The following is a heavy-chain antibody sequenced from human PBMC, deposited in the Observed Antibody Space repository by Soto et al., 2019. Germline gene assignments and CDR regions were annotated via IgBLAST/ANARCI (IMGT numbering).Heavy chain of an antibody. CDR1: GFTFSSYG. D-gene: IGHD3-10*01. Sequence: GSLRLSCAASGFTFSSYGMHWVRQAPGKGLEWVAVIWYDGSNKYYADSVKSRLTISRDNSKDTLYLQMNSLRAEDTAVYYCARDRVAGSWFAHYGMDVWGQGTTVTVSS. J-gene: IGHJ6*02. V-gene: IGHV3-33*01. CDR3: ARDRVAGSWFAHYGMDV. CDR2: IWYDGSNK.